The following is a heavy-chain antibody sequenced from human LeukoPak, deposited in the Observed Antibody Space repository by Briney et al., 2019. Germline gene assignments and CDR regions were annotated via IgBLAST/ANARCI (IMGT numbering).Heavy chain of an antibody. CDR2: IWYDGSNK. CDR3: ARVSTDWSLDY. D-gene: IGHD6-19*01. Sequence: GGSLRLSCAASGLIFSSYGMHWVRQAPGKGLEGVAVIWYDGSNKYYADSVKGRFTISRDNSKNTLYLQMNSLRAEDTAVYYCARVSTDWSLDYWGQGTLVTVSS. CDR1: GLIFSSYG. V-gene: IGHV3-33*01. J-gene: IGHJ4*02.